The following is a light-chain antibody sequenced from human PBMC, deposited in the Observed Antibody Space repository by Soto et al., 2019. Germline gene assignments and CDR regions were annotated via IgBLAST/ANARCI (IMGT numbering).Light chain of an antibody. CDR1: QSVSSN. CDR2: GAS. Sequence: EIVMTQSPATLSVSPGERATLSCRASQSVSSNLAWYQQKPGQAPRLLIYGASTRATGIPARFSGSGSGTEFTLTISSLQSEDFAVYYCQQYNNWPPWITFGQGTRLEI. CDR3: QQYNNWPPWIT. V-gene: IGKV3-15*01. J-gene: IGKJ5*01.